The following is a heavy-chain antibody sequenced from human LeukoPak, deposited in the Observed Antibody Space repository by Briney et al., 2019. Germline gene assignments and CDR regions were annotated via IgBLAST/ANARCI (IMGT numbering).Heavy chain of an antibody. CDR1: GGSITTYY. J-gene: IGHJ3*01. V-gene: IGHV4-4*07. Sequence: SETLSLTCTVSGGSITTYYWSWIRQPAGKGLEWIGRVSTSGRTNYNPSLKSRLTMSADTSKKQFSLILNSVTAADTVVYYCAVGRPRNTTRLDDGYDFWGQGTMVTVSS. CDR2: VSTSGRT. D-gene: IGHD1-1*01. CDR3: AVGRPRNTTRLDDGYDF.